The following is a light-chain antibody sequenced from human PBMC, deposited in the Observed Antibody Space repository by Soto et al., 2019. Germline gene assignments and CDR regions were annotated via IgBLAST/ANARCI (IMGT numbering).Light chain of an antibody. Sequence: DIQMTQSPSTLSASVGDRVTITCRASQSISSWLAWYQQKPGKAPKLLIYKASSIVSGVPSRFSGSGSGTEFTLTISSLQPDDFATYYCQQYNSYPYTFGQGTKLEIK. CDR1: QSISSW. J-gene: IGKJ2*01. V-gene: IGKV1-5*03. CDR3: QQYNSYPYT. CDR2: KAS.